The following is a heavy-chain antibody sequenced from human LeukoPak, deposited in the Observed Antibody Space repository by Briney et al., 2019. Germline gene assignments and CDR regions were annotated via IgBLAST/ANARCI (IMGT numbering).Heavy chain of an antibody. Sequence: SETLSLTCAVYGGSFSGYYWSWIRQPPGKGLEWIGEINHSGSTNYNPSLKSRVTISVDTSKNQFSLKLSSVTAADTAVYYCARGWGYYYGSGSYPGSNWFDPWGQGTLVTVSS. D-gene: IGHD3-10*01. CDR1: GGSFSGYY. V-gene: IGHV4-34*01. J-gene: IGHJ5*02. CDR2: INHSGST. CDR3: ARGWGYYYGSGSYPGSNWFDP.